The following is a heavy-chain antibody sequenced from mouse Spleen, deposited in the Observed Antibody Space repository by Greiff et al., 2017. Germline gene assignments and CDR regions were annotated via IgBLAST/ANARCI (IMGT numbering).Heavy chain of an antibody. V-gene: IGHV1-59*01. CDR3: ARYPITTRYFDY. Sequence: VQLQQPGAELVRPGTSVKLSCKASGYTFTSYWMHWVKQRPGQGLEWIGVIDPSDSYTNYNQKFKGKATLTVDTSSSTAYMQLSSLTSEDSAVYYCARYPITTRYFDYWGQGTTLTVSS. CDR2: IDPSDSYT. D-gene: IGHD2-4*01. CDR1: GYTFTSYW. J-gene: IGHJ2*01.